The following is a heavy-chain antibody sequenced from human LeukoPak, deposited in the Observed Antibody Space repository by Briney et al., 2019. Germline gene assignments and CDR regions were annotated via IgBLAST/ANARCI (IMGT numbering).Heavy chain of an antibody. J-gene: IGHJ4*02. V-gene: IGHV3-21*01. CDR2: ISSSSSYI. CDR1: GFTFSSYI. CDR3: ARVGCSGGSCFDY. Sequence: AGSLRLSCAASGFTFSSYIMNWVRQAPGKGLEWVSSISSSSSYIYYAESVKGRFTISRDNAKNSLYLQMNSLRAEDTAVYYCARVGCSGGSCFDYWGQGTLVTVSS. D-gene: IGHD2-15*01.